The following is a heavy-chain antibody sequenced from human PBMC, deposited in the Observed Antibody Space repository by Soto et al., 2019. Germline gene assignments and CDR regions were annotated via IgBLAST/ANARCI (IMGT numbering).Heavy chain of an antibody. CDR2: INPYNGNT. V-gene: IGHV1-18*01. Sequence: QVQLLQSGAEVKKPGASVKVSCKASGYIFSTYGISWVRQAPGQGLEWMGWINPYNGNTNYAQKLQGRVSMATDTSTSTAYMELRSLRSDDTAVYYCAGWRGGLATHDAFDIWGQGTMVTVSS. D-gene: IGHD3-16*01. CDR3: AGWRGGLATHDAFDI. J-gene: IGHJ3*02. CDR1: GYIFSTYG.